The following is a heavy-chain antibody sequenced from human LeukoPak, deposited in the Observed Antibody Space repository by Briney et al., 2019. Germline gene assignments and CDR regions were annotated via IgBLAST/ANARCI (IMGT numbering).Heavy chain of an antibody. CDR2: IYHSGST. CDR3: ARASYDSSGLFDY. V-gene: IGHV4-38-2*02. CDR1: GYSISSGYY. D-gene: IGHD3-22*01. Sequence: SETLSLTCTVSGYSISSGYYWGWIRQPPGKGLEWIGSIYHSGSTYYNPSLKSRVTISVDTSKNQFSLKLSSVTAADTAVYYCARASYDSSGLFDYWGQGTLVTVSS. J-gene: IGHJ4*02.